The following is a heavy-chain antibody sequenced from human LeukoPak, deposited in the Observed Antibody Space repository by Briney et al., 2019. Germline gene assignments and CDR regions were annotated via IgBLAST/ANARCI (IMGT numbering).Heavy chain of an antibody. J-gene: IGHJ6*02. CDR3: ARDLRFSRYGMDV. CDR1: GGSISNYY. D-gene: IGHD3-3*01. V-gene: IGHV4-59*01. Sequence: SETLSLTCTVSGGSISNYYWSWIRQPPGKGLEWIGYIYYSGSTNYNPSLKSRVTISVDTSKNQFSLKLSSVTAADTAVYYCARDLRFSRYGMDVWGQGTTVTVSS. CDR2: IYYSGST.